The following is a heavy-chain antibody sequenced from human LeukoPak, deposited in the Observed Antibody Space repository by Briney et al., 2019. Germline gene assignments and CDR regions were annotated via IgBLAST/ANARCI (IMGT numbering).Heavy chain of an antibody. J-gene: IGHJ4*02. D-gene: IGHD3-3*01. CDR2: IYYSGST. CDR3: ARGYLEWLLYLDY. Sequence: SETLSLTCTVSGGSISSYYWSWIRQPPGKGLEWIGYIYYSGSTNYNPSLKSRVTISVDTSKNQFSLKLSSVTAADTAVYYCARGYLEWLLYLDYWGQRTLVTVSS. CDR1: GGSISSYY. V-gene: IGHV4-59*01.